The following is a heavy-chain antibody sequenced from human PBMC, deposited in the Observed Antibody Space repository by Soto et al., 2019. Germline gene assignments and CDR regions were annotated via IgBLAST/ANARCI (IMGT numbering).Heavy chain of an antibody. D-gene: IGHD3-10*01. Sequence: GASVKVSCKMSGNTLSELPMHWVRQTAGKGLEWMAGYDPEDDGTIYAQNFQGRVSLTEDTSTGTAYLEVNRLTSDDTAVYYCARAMVRGVTTYRFLFASWGQGTLVPVSS. J-gene: IGHJ5*02. CDR3: ARAMVRGVTTYRFLFAS. CDR2: YDPEDDGT. V-gene: IGHV1-24*01. CDR1: GNTLSELP.